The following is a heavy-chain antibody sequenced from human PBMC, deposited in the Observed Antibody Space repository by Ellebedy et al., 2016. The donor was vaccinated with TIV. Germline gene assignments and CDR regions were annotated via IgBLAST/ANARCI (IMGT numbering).Heavy chain of an antibody. CDR3: VKGAYPVPTVMAV. CDR2: VRSDGTTK. CDR1: GFSVSG. V-gene: IGHV3-30*02. D-gene: IGHD4-17*01. Sequence: GESLKISCATSGFSVSGMHWVRQAPGQGLEWVAFVRSDGTTKYYMDSVEGRFTNSRDVSKDTLDLQMNSLRTEDTGVYYCVKGAYPVPTVMAVWGQGTMVIVSS. J-gene: IGHJ6*02.